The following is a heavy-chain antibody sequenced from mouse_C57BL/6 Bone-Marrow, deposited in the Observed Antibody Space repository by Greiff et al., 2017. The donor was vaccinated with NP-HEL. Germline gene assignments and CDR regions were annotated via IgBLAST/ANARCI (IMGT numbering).Heavy chain of an antibody. J-gene: IGHJ2*01. V-gene: IGHV14-3*01. Sequence: EVKVVESVAELVRPGASVKLSCTASGFNIQNPYMHWVKQRPEQGLEWIGRIDPANGNTKYDPKFQGKATITADTSSNTAYLQLSSLTSEDTAIYYCARDGYQSRYWGQGTTLTVSS. CDR2: IDPANGNT. CDR3: ARDGYQSRY. D-gene: IGHD2-3*01. CDR1: GFNIQNPY.